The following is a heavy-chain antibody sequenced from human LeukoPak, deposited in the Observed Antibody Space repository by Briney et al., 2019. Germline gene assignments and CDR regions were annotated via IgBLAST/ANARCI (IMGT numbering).Heavy chain of an antibody. D-gene: IGHD2-2*01. CDR2: ISSSSSPI. Sequence: GGSLRLSCAASGFIFSTYSMNWVRQAPGKGLAWVSYISSSSSPIYHADSVKGRFSISRDNAKNSLYLQMNSLRAEDTAVYYCVRSGYCTSTSCLNGRGAFDIWGQGTVVTVSS. CDR1: GFIFSTYS. CDR3: VRSGYCTSTSCLNGRGAFDI. V-gene: IGHV3-48*04. J-gene: IGHJ3*02.